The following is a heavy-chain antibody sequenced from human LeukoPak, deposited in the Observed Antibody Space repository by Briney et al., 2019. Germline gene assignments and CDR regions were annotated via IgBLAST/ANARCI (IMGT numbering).Heavy chain of an antibody. J-gene: IGHJ4*02. V-gene: IGHV3-66*01. Sequence: GGSLRLSCAASGFTFSSYAMRWARQAPGKGLEWVSVIYSGGSTYYADSVKGRFTISRDNSKNTLYLQMNSLRAEDTAVYYCARDHYSYGYYFDYWGQGTLVTVSS. D-gene: IGHD5-18*01. CDR3: ARDHYSYGYYFDY. CDR1: GFTFSSYA. CDR2: IYSGGST.